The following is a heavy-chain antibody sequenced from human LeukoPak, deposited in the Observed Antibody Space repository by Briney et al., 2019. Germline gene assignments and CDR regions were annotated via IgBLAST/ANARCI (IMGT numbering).Heavy chain of an antibody. CDR2: ISGSGGST. D-gene: IGHD3-16*02. V-gene: IGHV3-23*01. Sequence: GGSLRLSCAASGFTFSSYAMSWVRQAPGKGLEWVSAISGSGGSTYYADSVKGRFTISRDNSKNTLYLQMNSLRAEDTAVYFCAKEGRSSHFYYGMDVWGQGTTVTVSS. J-gene: IGHJ6*02. CDR1: GFTFSSYA. CDR3: AKEGRSSHFYYGMDV.